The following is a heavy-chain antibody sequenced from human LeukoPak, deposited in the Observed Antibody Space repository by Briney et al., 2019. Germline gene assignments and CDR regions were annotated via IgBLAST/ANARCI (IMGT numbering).Heavy chain of an antibody. CDR2: ILGSGGST. CDR3: AKWGDNDVLTGYYVPDY. V-gene: IGHV3-23*01. D-gene: IGHD3-9*01. Sequence: GASLRLSCAASGFTFSNYAMSWVRQAPGKRLEWVSAILGSGGSTYYADSVKGRFTVSRDNSKSTLYLQMNSLRSEDTALYYCAKWGDNDVLTGYYVPDYWGQGTLVTVSS. CDR1: GFTFSNYA. J-gene: IGHJ4*02.